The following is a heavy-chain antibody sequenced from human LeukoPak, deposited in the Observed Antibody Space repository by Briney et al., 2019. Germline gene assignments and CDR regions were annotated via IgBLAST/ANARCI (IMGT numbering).Heavy chain of an antibody. V-gene: IGHV3-11*04. Sequence: GGSLRLSCAASGFTFSDYYMSWIRQAPGKGLEGVSYISSSGSTIYYADSVKGRLTISRDNAKNSLYLQMNSLRAEDTAVYYCARRVIADRSAFDIWGQGTMVTVSS. J-gene: IGHJ3*02. CDR2: ISSSGSTI. D-gene: IGHD2-21*01. CDR1: GFTFSDYY. CDR3: ARRVIADRSAFDI.